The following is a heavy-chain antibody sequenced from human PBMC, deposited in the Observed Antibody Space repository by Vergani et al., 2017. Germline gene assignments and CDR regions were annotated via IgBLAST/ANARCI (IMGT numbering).Heavy chain of an antibody. J-gene: IGHJ3*01. V-gene: IGHV5-51*01. CDR3: ASGGHGSENGGALQL. CDR2: IYPGDSEV. Sequence: EKQLVQSGSETKKPGESVKIPCQAFGYIFSNFWIGWVRQRPGRGLEWMGIIYPGDSEVKSNPTFRGQVIFSVDTSVNTAYLQWRSLQASDTATYFCASGGHGSENGGALQLWGQGTNITVSS. CDR1: GYIFSNFW. D-gene: IGHD3-10*01.